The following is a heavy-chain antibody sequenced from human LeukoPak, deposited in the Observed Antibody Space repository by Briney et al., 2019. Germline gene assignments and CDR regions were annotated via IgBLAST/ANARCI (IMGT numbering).Heavy chain of an antibody. Sequence: PSETLSLTCTVSGGSISRDGYYWSWIRQNPGKGLEWIGYISYTGSTYYNPSLKSRVTMSVDTSKSHLSLKLNSVTAADTAVYYCALDWMATSLWGQGTLVTVSS. D-gene: IGHD5-12*01. CDR2: ISYTGST. CDR1: GGSISRDGYY. J-gene: IGHJ4*02. V-gene: IGHV4-31*03. CDR3: ALDWMATSL.